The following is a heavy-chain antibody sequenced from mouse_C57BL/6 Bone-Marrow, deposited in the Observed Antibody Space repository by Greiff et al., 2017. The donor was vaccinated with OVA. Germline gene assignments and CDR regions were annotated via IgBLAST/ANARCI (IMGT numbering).Heavy chain of an antibody. CDR2: ISSGSSTI. CDR1: GFTFSDYG. Sequence: DVKLVESGGGLVKPGGSLKLSCAASGFTFSDYGMHGVRQAPEKGLEWVAYISSGSSTIYYADTVKGRFTISRDNAKNTLFLQMTSLRSEDTAMYYCAKNPSWYFDVWGTGTTVTVSS. CDR3: AKNPSWYFDV. V-gene: IGHV5-17*01. J-gene: IGHJ1*03.